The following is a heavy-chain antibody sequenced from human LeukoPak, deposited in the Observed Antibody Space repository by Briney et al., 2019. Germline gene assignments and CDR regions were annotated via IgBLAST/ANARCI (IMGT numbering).Heavy chain of an antibody. CDR1: GYTFTSYG. Sequence: ASVKVSCKASGYTFTSYGISWVRQAPGQGLEWMGWISAYNGNTNYAQKLQGRVTMTRDTSTSTVYMELSSLRSEDTAVYYCARDGYSGYDHFDYWGQGTLVTVSS. J-gene: IGHJ4*02. CDR2: ISAYNGNT. D-gene: IGHD5-12*01. V-gene: IGHV1-18*01. CDR3: ARDGYSGYDHFDY.